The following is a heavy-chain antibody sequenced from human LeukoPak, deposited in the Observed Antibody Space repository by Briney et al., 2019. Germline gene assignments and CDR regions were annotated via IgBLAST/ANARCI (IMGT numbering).Heavy chain of an antibody. CDR2: IYYSGST. J-gene: IGHJ5*02. CDR3: ARAPDTAMAYNWFDP. V-gene: IGHV4-59*01. Sequence: SETLSLTCTVSGGSISSYYWSWIRQPPGKGLEWIGYIYYSGSTNYNPSLKSRVTISVDTSKNQFSLKLSSVTAADTAVYYCARAPDTAMAYNWFDPWGQGTLVTVSS. CDR1: GGSISSYY. D-gene: IGHD5-18*01.